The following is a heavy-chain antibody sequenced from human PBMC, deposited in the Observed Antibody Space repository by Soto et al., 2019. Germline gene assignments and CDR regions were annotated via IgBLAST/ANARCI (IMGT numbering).Heavy chain of an antibody. CDR1: GGSVSSSNYS. CDR2: IYHSGST. Sequence: SETLSLTCTVSGGSVSSSNYSWSWIRQPPGKGLEWIGYIYHSGSTYYNPSLKSRVTISIDRSKNQFSLKLSSVTAADTAVYYCARHISVSDAFDIWGQGTMVTVSS. D-gene: IGHD2-21*01. J-gene: IGHJ3*02. CDR3: ARHISVSDAFDI. V-gene: IGHV4-30-2*01.